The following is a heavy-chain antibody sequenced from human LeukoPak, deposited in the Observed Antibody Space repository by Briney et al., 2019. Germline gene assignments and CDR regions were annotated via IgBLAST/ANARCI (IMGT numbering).Heavy chain of an antibody. CDR2: INHSGST. CDR1: GGSFSGYY. V-gene: IGHV4-34*01. J-gene: IGHJ4*02. Sequence: TSETLSLTCAVYGGSFSGYYWSWIRQPPGKGLEWIGEINHSGSTNYNPSLKSRVTISVDTSKNQFSLKLSSVTAADTAVYYCARIGLLFHYWGQGTLVTVSS. D-gene: IGHD3-10*02. CDR3: ARIGLLFHY.